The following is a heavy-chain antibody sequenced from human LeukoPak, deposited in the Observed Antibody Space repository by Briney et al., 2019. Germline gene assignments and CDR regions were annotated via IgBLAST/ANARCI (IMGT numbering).Heavy chain of an antibody. CDR1: GFTFSSYV. CDR3: CGIAVAGIY. V-gene: IGHV3-30*04. J-gene: IGHJ4*02. D-gene: IGHD6-19*01. Sequence: PGGSLRLSCAASGFTFSSYVMHWVRQAPGKGLEWVAIISYDGSNEYYADSVKGRFTISRDNSKNTLYLQMNSLRAEDTAVYYCCGIAVAGIYWGQGTLVTVSS. CDR2: ISYDGSNE.